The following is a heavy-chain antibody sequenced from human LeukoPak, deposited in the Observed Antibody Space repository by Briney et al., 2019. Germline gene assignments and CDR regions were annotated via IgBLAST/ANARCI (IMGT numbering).Heavy chain of an antibody. J-gene: IGHJ3*02. CDR2: INPNSGGT. Sequence: ASVKVSCKASGYTFTGYYMHWVRQASGQGLEWMGLINPNSGGTNYAQKFQGRVTMTRDTSISTAYMELSRLRSDDTAVYYCARGDRYSSSSVAFDIWGQGTMVTVSS. CDR1: GYTFTGYY. D-gene: IGHD6-6*01. CDR3: ARGDRYSSSSVAFDI. V-gene: IGHV1-2*02.